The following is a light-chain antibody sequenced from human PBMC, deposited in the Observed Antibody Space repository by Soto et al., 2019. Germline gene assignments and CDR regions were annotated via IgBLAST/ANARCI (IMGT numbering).Light chain of an antibody. Sequence: QSALTQPRSVSGSPGQSVTISCTGSNSDLGGYNYVSWYQQHPGKAPKLMIHDVNKRPSGVPDRFSGSKSGNTASLTISGLQAEDEADYYCCSYAGSYWVFGGGPQLTVL. CDR1: NSDLGGYNY. J-gene: IGLJ3*02. CDR3: CSYAGSYWV. V-gene: IGLV2-11*01. CDR2: DVN.